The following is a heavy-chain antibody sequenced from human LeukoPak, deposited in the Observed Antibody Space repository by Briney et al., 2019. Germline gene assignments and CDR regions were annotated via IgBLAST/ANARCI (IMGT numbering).Heavy chain of an antibody. V-gene: IGHV7-4-1*02. CDR2: INTNTGNP. D-gene: IGHD6-13*01. CDR3: ATYLESLWGTAAGFAFDI. Sequence: PQPSVKVFCKASGYTFTSYAMNWVRHAPGQGLEYMGWINTNTGNPTYAQGFTGRFVFSLDTPDSTAYMKISSIKAEDTAVYYCATYLESLWGTAAGFAFDIWGQGKMVTVSS. J-gene: IGHJ3*02. CDR1: GYTFTSYA.